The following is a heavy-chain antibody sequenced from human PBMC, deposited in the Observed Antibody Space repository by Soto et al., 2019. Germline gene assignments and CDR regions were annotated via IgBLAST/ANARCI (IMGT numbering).Heavy chain of an antibody. CDR2: ISFEGSNK. CDR3: TKDQTSSGWFQNYYGMDV. J-gene: IGHJ6*02. V-gene: IGHV3-30*18. Sequence: GGSLRLSCAASGFTFSSYAMSWVRQAPGKGLEWVALISFEGSNKFYADSVKGRFTISRDSSKNTLYLQMISLRPDDTAVYYCTKDQTSSGWFQNYYGMDVWGQGTTVTVSS. D-gene: IGHD6-19*01. CDR1: GFTFSSYA.